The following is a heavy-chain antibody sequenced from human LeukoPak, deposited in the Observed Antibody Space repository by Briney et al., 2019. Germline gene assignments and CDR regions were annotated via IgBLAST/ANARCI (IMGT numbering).Heavy chain of an antibody. Sequence: ASVKVSCKASGYTFTGYYMNWVRQAPGQGLEWMGWINPNSGSTNYAQRFQGRVTMTRDTSISTAYMELSRLRSDDTAVYYCARGLSSSRFTFDYWGQGTLVTVSS. CDR2: INPNSGST. CDR1: GYTFTGYY. D-gene: IGHD6-13*01. V-gene: IGHV1-2*02. CDR3: ARGLSSSRFTFDY. J-gene: IGHJ4*02.